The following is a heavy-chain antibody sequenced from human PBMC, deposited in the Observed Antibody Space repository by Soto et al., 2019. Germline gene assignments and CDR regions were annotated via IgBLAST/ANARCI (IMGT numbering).Heavy chain of an antibody. Sequence: RASVKVSCKASGYTFTSYGISWVRQAPGRGLEWVGWISAYNANTNYAQNLQDRVTMTTDTSTSTAYMELRSLRSDDTAVYFCARTTSAYEYYYYGMDVWGQGTTVTVSS. CDR2: ISAYNANT. CDR3: ARTTSAYEYYYYGMDV. CDR1: GYTFTSYG. D-gene: IGHD5-12*01. J-gene: IGHJ6*02. V-gene: IGHV1-18*01.